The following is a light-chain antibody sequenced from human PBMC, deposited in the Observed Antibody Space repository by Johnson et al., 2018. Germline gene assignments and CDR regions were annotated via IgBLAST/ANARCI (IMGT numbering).Light chain of an antibody. Sequence: QSVLTQPPSVSAAPGQKVTISCSGSSSNIGNNYVSWYQQLPGTAPKLLIYENNKRPSGIPDRLSGSKSGTSATLGITGLQTGDAADYYCVTWDSSQSAGNGVGPGTKVTVL. V-gene: IGLV1-51*02. CDR3: VTWDSSQSAGNG. CDR2: ENN. J-gene: IGLJ1*01. CDR1: SSNIGNNY.